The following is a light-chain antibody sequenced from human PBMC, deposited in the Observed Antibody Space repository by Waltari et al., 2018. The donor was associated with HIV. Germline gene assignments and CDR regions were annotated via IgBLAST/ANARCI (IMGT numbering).Light chain of an antibody. CDR3: QSYDSSLSAL. CDR2: SNS. J-gene: IGLJ2*01. Sequence: HSVLTQPPSVSGAPGQRVTISCTGSSSNIGAGFDVHWYQHLPGTAPKLLIYSNSNRPSGVPDRFAGSKSGTSATLAITGLQAEDEADYYCQSYDSSLSALFGGGTKLTVI. CDR1: SSNIGAGFD. V-gene: IGLV1-40*01.